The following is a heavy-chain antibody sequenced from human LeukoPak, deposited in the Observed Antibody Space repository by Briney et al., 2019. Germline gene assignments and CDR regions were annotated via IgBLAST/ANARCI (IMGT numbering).Heavy chain of an antibody. CDR3: AKRSYSSSPCWLDP. Sequence: PGGSLRLSCAASEFAFTNYAMSWVRQAPGKGLEWVSAISGSGGSTYYADSVKGRFTISRDNSKNTLYLQMNSLRAEDTAVYYCAKRSYSSSPCWLDPWGQGTLVTVSS. D-gene: IGHD6-6*01. CDR2: ISGSGGST. V-gene: IGHV3-23*01. J-gene: IGHJ5*02. CDR1: EFAFTNYA.